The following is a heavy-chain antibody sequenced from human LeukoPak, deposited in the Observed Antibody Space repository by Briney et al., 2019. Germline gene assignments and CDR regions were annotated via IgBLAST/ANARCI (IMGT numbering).Heavy chain of an antibody. V-gene: IGHV3-48*02. Sequence: GGSLRLSCAASGFTFSSYSMNWVRQAPGKGLEWVSYISSSSSTIYYADSVKGRFTISRDNAKNSLYLQMNSLRDEDTAVYSCAKGGSSSWNAFDIWGQGTMVTVSS. J-gene: IGHJ3*02. CDR3: AKGGSSSWNAFDI. CDR1: GFTFSSYS. CDR2: ISSSSSTI. D-gene: IGHD6-13*01.